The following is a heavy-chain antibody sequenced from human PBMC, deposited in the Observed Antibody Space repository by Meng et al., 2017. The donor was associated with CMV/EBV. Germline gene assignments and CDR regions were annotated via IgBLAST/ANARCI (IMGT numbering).Heavy chain of an antibody. CDR1: GFTFSSYW. Sequence: LSLTCAASGFTFSSYWMSWVRQAPGKGLEWVANIKQDGSEKYYVDSVKGRFTISRDNAKNSLYLQMNSLRAEDTAVYYCARGGDFWSGYSWSYYGMDVWGQGTTVTVSS. CDR2: IKQDGSEK. CDR3: ARGGDFWSGYSWSYYGMDV. V-gene: IGHV3-7*01. J-gene: IGHJ6*02. D-gene: IGHD3-3*01.